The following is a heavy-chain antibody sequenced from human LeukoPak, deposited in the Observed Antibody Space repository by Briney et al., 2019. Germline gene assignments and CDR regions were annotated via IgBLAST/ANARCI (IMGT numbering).Heavy chain of an antibody. CDR1: GGSFSGYY. V-gene: IGHV4-34*01. J-gene: IGHJ4*02. Sequence: SETLSLTCAVYGGSFSGYYWSWIRQPPGKGLERIGEINHSGSTNYNPSLKSRVTISVDTSKNQFSLKPSSVTAADTAVYYCARTMVRGVIVPYYWGQGTLVTVSS. D-gene: IGHD3-10*01. CDR2: INHSGST. CDR3: ARTMVRGVIVPYY.